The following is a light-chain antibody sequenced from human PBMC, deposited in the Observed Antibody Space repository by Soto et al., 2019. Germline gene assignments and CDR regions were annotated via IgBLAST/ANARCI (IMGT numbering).Light chain of an antibody. CDR2: GAS. CDR1: QSVSSSY. J-gene: IGKJ4*01. CDR3: QQYGSSPLT. Sequence: EIVLTQSPGTLSLSPGERATLSCRASQSVSSSYLAWYQQKPGQAPRLLIYGASSRATGIPDRFSGSGSEKDFTLTSSRLEPEDFAVYYCQQYGSSPLTFGGGTKVEIK. V-gene: IGKV3-20*01.